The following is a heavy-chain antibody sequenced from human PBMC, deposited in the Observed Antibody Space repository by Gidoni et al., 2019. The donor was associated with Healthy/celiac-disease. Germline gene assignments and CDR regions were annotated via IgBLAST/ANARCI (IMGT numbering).Heavy chain of an antibody. V-gene: IGHV3-33*01. D-gene: IGHD1-26*01. J-gene: IGHJ6*03. CDR1: GFTFSSYG. CDR3: ARDGGLHYYYMDV. Sequence: QCGRSLRLSCAASGFTFSSYGMHWVRQAPGKGLEWVAVIWYDGSNKYYADSVKGRFTISRDNSKNTLYLQMNSLRAEDTAVYYCARDGGLHYYYMDVWGKGTTVTVSS. CDR2: IWYDGSNK.